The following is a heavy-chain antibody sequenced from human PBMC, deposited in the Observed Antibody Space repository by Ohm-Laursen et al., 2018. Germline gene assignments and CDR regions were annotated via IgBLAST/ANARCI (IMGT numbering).Heavy chain of an antibody. CDR3: ARVYSNSLDY. J-gene: IGHJ4*02. V-gene: IGHV3-21*04. D-gene: IGHD6-6*01. CDR2: INAQNSHI. CDR1: PLSFSGDS. Sequence: GSLRLSCAASPLSFSGDSMNWVRQAPGKGLEWVSYINAQNSHIYYADSVKGRFTISRDNAKNSLYLQMNSLRAEDTAVYYCARVYSNSLDYWGQGTLVTVSS.